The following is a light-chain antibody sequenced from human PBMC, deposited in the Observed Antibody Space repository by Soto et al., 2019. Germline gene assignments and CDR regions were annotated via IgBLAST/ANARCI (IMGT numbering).Light chain of an antibody. CDR2: GGS. CDR3: QQYGNWPPWT. Sequence: EIVMTQSPATLSASPGERAALSCRASQSVSSYLAWYQQKPGQAPRLLMYGGSTRATGIPARFSGSGSGTEFTLTISSQQSEDFAVYYCQQYGNWPPWTFGQGTKVEIK. J-gene: IGKJ1*01. CDR1: QSVSSY. V-gene: IGKV3-15*01.